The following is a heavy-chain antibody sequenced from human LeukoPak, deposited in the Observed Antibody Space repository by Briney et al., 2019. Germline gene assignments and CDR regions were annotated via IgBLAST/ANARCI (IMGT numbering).Heavy chain of an antibody. CDR1: GGSINSY. J-gene: IGHJ6*03. V-gene: IGHV4-4*07. CDR2: ISGSGTI. Sequence: SETLSLTCTVSGGSINSYWSWIRQPAGKGLEWIGRISGSGTITYNPALQSRLSISIDTSKNQFPLKLMSVTAADTAVYYCARGDCSGSICYSPMDVWGTGTTVTVSS. CDR3: ARGDCSGSICYSPMDV. D-gene: IGHD2-21*01.